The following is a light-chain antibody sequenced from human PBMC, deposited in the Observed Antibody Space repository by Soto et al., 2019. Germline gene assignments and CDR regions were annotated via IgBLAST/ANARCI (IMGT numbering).Light chain of an antibody. V-gene: IGKV3-15*01. CDR2: GAS. CDR3: QQHNNWPPWT. Sequence: EIVMTQSPATLSVSPGERATLSCRASQSVSSNLAWYQQKPGQAPRLLMYGASTRATGIPDRFSGSGSGTEFTLTISSLQSEDVAVYSCQQHNNWPPWTFGQGTKVEIK. J-gene: IGKJ1*01. CDR1: QSVSSN.